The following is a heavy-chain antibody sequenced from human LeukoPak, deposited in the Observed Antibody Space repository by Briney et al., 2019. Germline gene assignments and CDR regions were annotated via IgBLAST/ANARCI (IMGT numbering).Heavy chain of an antibody. CDR2: ISYDGSNK. D-gene: IGHD3-16*01. CDR1: GFTFSSYA. Sequence: GGSLRLSCAASGFTFSSYAVHWVRQAPGKGLEWVAVISYDGSNKYYADSVKGRFTISRDNSKNTLYLQMDSLRAEDTAVYYCAKDLGYDYVWGEGNLYDYWGQGTLVTVSS. J-gene: IGHJ4*02. CDR3: AKDLGYDYVWGEGNLYDY. V-gene: IGHV3-30*04.